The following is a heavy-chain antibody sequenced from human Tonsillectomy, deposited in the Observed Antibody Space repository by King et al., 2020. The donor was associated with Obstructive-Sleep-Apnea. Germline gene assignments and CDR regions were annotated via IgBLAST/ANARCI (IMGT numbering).Heavy chain of an antibody. Sequence: LQLQESGSGLVKPSQTLSLTCAVSGGSISSGGYSWSWIRQPPGKGLEWIGYMYHSGSTYYNPSLKSRVTISVDRSKNQFSLNLSSVTAAATAMYYCARVVLHPSNYYYYVMDVWGQGTTVTVSS. CDR1: GGSISSGGYS. D-gene: IGHD3-10*01. V-gene: IGHV4-30-2*01. J-gene: IGHJ6*02. CDR2: MYHSGST. CDR3: ARVVLHPSNYYYYVMDV.